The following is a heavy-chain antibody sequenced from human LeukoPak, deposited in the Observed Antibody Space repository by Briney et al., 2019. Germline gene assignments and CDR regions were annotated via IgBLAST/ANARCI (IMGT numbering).Heavy chain of an antibody. Sequence: PGGSLRLSCAASGFTFSSYWMSWVRQAPGKGLEWVANIKQDASEKYYVDSVKGRFTISRVNAKNSLYLQMNNLRAEDTAAYYCARDWGYYDYVWGPPPSGYWGQGTLVTVSS. CDR2: IKQDASEK. CDR3: ARDWGYYDYVWGPPPSGY. J-gene: IGHJ4*02. CDR1: GFTFSSYW. D-gene: IGHD3-16*01. V-gene: IGHV3-7*01.